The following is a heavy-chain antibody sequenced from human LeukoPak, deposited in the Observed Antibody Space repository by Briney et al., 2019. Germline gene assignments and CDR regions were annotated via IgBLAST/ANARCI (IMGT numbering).Heavy chain of an antibody. Sequence: PSETLSLTCTVSGGSISSYYWSWIRQPAGKGLEWIGRIYTSGSTNYNPSLKSRVTMSVDTSKNQFSLKLSSVTAADTAVYYCARTFSYGASWSFDLWGRGTLVTVSS. D-gene: IGHD4-17*01. CDR1: GGSISSYY. J-gene: IGHJ2*01. V-gene: IGHV4-4*07. CDR3: ARTFSYGASWSFDL. CDR2: IYTSGST.